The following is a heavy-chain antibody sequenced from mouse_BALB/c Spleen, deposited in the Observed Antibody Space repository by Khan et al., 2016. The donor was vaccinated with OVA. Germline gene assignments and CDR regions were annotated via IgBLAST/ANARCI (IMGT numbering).Heavy chain of an antibody. CDR2: INPSSGYN. Sequence: QVQLQQSGAELARPGASVKMSCKASGYIFTSYMMHWVKQRPGQGLEWIGDINPSSGYNNYNQKFKDKATLTADKSSSTAYMQLSSLTSEDSAVYYCTRGVYGSFGYWGQGTLVTVSA. CDR3: TRGVYGSFGY. J-gene: IGHJ3*01. D-gene: IGHD1-1*01. V-gene: IGHV1-4*01. CDR1: GYIFTSYM.